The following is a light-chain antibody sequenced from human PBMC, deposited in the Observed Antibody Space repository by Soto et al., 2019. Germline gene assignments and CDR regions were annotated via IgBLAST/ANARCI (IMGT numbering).Light chain of an antibody. Sequence: QSVLTQPPSASGSPGQSVTISCTGTSSDVGGYNDVSWYQQHSGKAPKVMIYEVTKRHSGVPDRFSGSKSGNTASLTVSGLQAEDEADYYCSSYAGSNRVVFGGGTKLTVL. CDR3: SSYAGSNRVV. CDR2: EVT. CDR1: SSDVGGYND. J-gene: IGLJ2*01. V-gene: IGLV2-8*01.